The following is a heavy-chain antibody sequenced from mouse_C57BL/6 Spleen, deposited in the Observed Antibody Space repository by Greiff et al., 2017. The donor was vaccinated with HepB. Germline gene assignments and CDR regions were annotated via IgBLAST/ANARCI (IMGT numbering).Heavy chain of an antibody. D-gene: IGHD2-5*01. CDR3: AREGYSMFAY. J-gene: IGHJ3*01. CDR1: GYAFSSSW. V-gene: IGHV1-82*01. CDR2: NYPGDGDT. Sequence: VKLVESGPELVKPGASVKISCKASGYAFSSSWMNWVKQRPGKGLEWIGRNYPGDGDTNYNGKFKGKATLTADKSSSTAYMQLSSLTSEDSAVYFCAREGYSMFAYWGQGTLVTVSA.